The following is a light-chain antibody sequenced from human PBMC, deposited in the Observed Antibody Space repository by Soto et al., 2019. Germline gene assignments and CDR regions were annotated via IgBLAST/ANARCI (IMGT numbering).Light chain of an antibody. CDR2: GAS. Sequence: EIVMTQSPATLSVSPGGRVTLSSRPSHSVTNNLVWYQQRPGQAPRLLIYGASTRATGIPGRFSGSGSGTEFTLTISSLQSEDFAVYYCQQYNNWPRTFGQGTKVEIK. J-gene: IGKJ1*01. CDR1: HSVTNN. CDR3: QQYNNWPRT. V-gene: IGKV3-15*01.